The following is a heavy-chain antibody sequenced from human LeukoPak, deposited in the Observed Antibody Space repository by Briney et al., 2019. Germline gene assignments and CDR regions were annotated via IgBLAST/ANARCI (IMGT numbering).Heavy chain of an antibody. Sequence: QPGGSLGLSCAASGFTFSSYAMTWVRQAPGKGLEWVSGISGSGGSTHYADSVKGRFTISRDNSKNTLYLQMNSLRAEDTAVYYCAKDTYTHSGTYYLYYFDYWGQGTLVTVSS. V-gene: IGHV3-23*01. D-gene: IGHD1-26*01. CDR2: ISGSGGST. CDR1: GFTFSSYA. CDR3: AKDTYTHSGTYYLYYFDY. J-gene: IGHJ4*02.